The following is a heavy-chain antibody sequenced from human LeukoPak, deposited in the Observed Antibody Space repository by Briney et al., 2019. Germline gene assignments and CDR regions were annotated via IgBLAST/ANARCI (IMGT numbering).Heavy chain of an antibody. CDR1: GGSISSGSYY. CDR3: ASAYYYGSGSSSGFDY. Sequence: SETLSLTCTVSGGSISSGSYYWSWIRQPAGKGLEWIGRIYTSGSTNYNPSFKSRVIISVDTSKNQFSLKLSSVTAADTAVYYCASAYYYGSGSSSGFDYWGQGTLVTVSS. D-gene: IGHD3-10*01. CDR2: IYTSGST. V-gene: IGHV4-61*02. J-gene: IGHJ4*02.